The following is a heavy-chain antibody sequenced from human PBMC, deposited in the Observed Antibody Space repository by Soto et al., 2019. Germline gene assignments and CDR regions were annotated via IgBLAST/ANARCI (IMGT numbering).Heavy chain of an antibody. CDR2: ISGSGTTI. Sequence: XESLSLSCGASGFIFSDHYMTWIRQAPGKGLEWISYISGSGTTIYYADSVKGRFTVSRDNAKNFVYLQMNSLRVEDTAVYYCAGDVHYYTSDYWGQGTLVTVSS. CDR1: GFIFSDHY. V-gene: IGHV3-11*01. J-gene: IGHJ4*02. D-gene: IGHD3-3*01. CDR3: AGDVHYYTSDY.